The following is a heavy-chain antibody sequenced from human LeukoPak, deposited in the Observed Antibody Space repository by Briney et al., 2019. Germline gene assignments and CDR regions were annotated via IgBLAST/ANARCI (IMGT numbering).Heavy chain of an antibody. J-gene: IGHJ4*02. V-gene: IGHV3-64*01. D-gene: IGHD6-19*01. CDR3: ARGVLARGSSDWYFDY. CDR1: RFTFSSYA. CDR2: ISSNGGST. Sequence: PGGSLRLSCAASRFTFSSYAMHWVRQAPGKGLEYVSAISSNGGSTYYANSVKGRFTISRDNSKNTLYLQMGSLRAEDMAVYYCARGVLARGSSDWYFDYWGQGTLVTVSS.